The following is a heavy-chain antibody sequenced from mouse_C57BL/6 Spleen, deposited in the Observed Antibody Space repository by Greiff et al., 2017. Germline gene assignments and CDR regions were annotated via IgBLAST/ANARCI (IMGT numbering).Heavy chain of an antibody. CDR2: IHPNSGST. Sequence: VQLQQPGAELVKPGASVKLSCKASGYTFTSYWMHWVKQRPGQGLEWIGMIHPNSGSTNYNEKFKSKATLTVDKSSSTAYMQLSSLSSEDSAVYYCARPLYYYGSSYGYFDVWGTGTTVTVSS. J-gene: IGHJ1*03. D-gene: IGHD1-1*01. CDR3: ARPLYYYGSSYGYFDV. V-gene: IGHV1-64*01. CDR1: GYTFTSYW.